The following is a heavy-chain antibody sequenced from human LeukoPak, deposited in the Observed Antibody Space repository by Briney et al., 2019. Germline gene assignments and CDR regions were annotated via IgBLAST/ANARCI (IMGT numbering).Heavy chain of an antibody. J-gene: IGHJ3*02. CDR2: IHYSGST. Sequence: SETLSLTCTVSGGSISSYYFSWIRQPPGKGLEWIGYIHYSGSTNYNPSLKSRVTISLDTSKNQFSLMLSSVTAADTAVYYCARHLPRTDIGYAFDIWGQGTVVTVSP. D-gene: IGHD2-15*01. V-gene: IGHV4-59*08. CDR1: GGSISSYY. CDR3: ARHLPRTDIGYAFDI.